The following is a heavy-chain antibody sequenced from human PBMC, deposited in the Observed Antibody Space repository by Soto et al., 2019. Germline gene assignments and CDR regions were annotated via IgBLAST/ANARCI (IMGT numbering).Heavy chain of an antibody. D-gene: IGHD2-2*02. J-gene: IGHJ3*02. V-gene: IGHV1-69*13. CDR3: ARERGVVVPAAIEDAFDI. Sequence: SVKVSFKASGGTFSSYAIGWVRQAPGQGLEWMGGIIPIFGTASYAQKFQGRVTITADESTSTAYMELSSLRSEDTAVYYCARERGVVVPAAIEDAFDIWGQGTMVTVSS. CDR2: IIPIFGTA. CDR1: GGTFSSYA.